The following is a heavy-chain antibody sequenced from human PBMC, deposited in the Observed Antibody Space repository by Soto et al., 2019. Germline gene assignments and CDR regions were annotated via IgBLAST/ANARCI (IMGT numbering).Heavy chain of an antibody. V-gene: IGHV4-59*01. D-gene: IGHD2-2*01. Sequence: SETLSLTCTVSGGSISSYYWSWIRQPPGKGLEWIGYIYYSGSTNYNPSLKSRVTISVDTSKNQFSLKLSSVTAADTAVYYCARAKGQLPQNYYYYYYMDVWGKGTTVTVSS. CDR3: ARAKGQLPQNYYYYYYMDV. CDR2: IYYSGST. J-gene: IGHJ6*03. CDR1: GGSISSYY.